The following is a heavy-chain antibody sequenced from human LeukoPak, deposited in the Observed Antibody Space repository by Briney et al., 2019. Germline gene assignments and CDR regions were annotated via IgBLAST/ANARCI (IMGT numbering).Heavy chain of an antibody. J-gene: IGHJ6*03. Sequence: GGSLRLSCAASGFTFSDSGMHWARQASGKGLEWVGHIRSKADSYATVYAASVKGRFTITRDDSENTAYLQMNSLKTEDTAVYYCAKDNYGYFYYYYMDVWGKGTTVTISS. V-gene: IGHV3-73*01. CDR1: GFTFSDSG. CDR2: IRSKADSYAT. CDR3: AKDNYGYFYYYYMDV. D-gene: IGHD3-10*01.